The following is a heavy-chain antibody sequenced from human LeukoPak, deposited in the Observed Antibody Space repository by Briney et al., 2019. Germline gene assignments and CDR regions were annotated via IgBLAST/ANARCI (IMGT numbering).Heavy chain of an antibody. Sequence: PGGSLRLTCAASGFTFSSYAMSWVRQAPGKGLEWVSAISGSGGSTYYADFVKGRFTISRDNSKNTLYLQMNSLRPEDTAVYYCARVRGYCSGASCYWYFDLWGRGTLVTVSS. CDR2: ISGSGGST. V-gene: IGHV3-23*01. CDR3: ARVRGYCSGASCYWYFDL. D-gene: IGHD2-15*01. CDR1: GFTFSSYA. J-gene: IGHJ2*01.